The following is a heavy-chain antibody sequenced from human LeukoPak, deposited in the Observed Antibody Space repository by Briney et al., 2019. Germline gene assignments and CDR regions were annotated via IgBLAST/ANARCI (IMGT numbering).Heavy chain of an antibody. V-gene: IGHV1-69*13. CDR2: IIPIFGTA. D-gene: IGHD1-26*01. CDR1: GGTFISYA. J-gene: IGHJ4*02. Sequence: ASVEVSCKASGGTFISYAISWVRQAPGQGLEWMGGIIPIFGTANYAQKFQGRVTITADESTSTAYMELSSLRSEDTAVYYCAREYIVGAEYYFDYWGQGTLVTVSS. CDR3: AREYIVGAEYYFDY.